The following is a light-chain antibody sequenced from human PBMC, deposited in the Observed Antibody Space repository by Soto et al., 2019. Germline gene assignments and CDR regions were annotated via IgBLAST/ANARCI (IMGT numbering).Light chain of an antibody. J-gene: IGKJ5*01. V-gene: IGKV1-39*01. Sequence: DIPMTQSPSSLSASVGDRVTITCRARQSISSYLNWYQQKPGKAPKLLIYAASSLQSGVPSRFSGSGSGTDFTLTISSLQPDDVATYYCQQSYSTPITFGRGTRLEIK. CDR2: AAS. CDR3: QQSYSTPIT. CDR1: QSISSY.